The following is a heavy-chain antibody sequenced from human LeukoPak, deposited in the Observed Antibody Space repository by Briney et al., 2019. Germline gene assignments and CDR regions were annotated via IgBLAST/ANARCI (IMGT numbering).Heavy chain of an antibody. CDR1: GDSISSYY. D-gene: IGHD3-16*01. CDR3: AINRGGYYYYMDV. CDR2: IYTSGST. Sequence: PSETLSLTCTVSGDSISSYYWSWIRQPAGKGLDWIGRIYTSGSTNYNPSLKSRVTMSVDTSKNQFSLKLSSVTAADTAVYYCAINRGGYYYYMDVWGKGTTVTVSS. V-gene: IGHV4-4*07. J-gene: IGHJ6*03.